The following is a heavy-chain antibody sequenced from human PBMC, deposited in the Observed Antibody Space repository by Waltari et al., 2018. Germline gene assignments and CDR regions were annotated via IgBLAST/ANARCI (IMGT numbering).Heavy chain of an antibody. J-gene: IGHJ4*02. CDR1: GFLFGDSW. CDR3: ARKGGRGYPYGPFYYDH. Sequence: EVQLVESGGGLVQPGGSLRTTCFAYGFLFGDSWMPRVRQPPGKGREWVSRINIDGGYISYTDSVKGRFTISRDNAKNTLFLQLNSLRAEDTAVYYCARKGGRGYPYGPFYYDHWGQGTLVTVSP. D-gene: IGHD5-18*01. CDR2: INIDGGYI. V-gene: IGHV3-74*01.